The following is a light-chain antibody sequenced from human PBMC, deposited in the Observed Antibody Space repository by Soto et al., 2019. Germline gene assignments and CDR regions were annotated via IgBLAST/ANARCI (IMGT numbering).Light chain of an antibody. CDR2: EVS. J-gene: IGLJ1*01. CDR1: SSDVGSYNL. CDR3: SSFAGSNNFPYV. Sequence: QAVGTQPASVSGSAGQSITISCTGTSSDVGSYNLVSWYQQHPGKAPKLMIYEVSNRPSGVSHRFSGSKSGNTASLTISGLQAEDEADYYCSSFAGSNNFPYVFGTGTKVTVL. V-gene: IGLV2-14*02.